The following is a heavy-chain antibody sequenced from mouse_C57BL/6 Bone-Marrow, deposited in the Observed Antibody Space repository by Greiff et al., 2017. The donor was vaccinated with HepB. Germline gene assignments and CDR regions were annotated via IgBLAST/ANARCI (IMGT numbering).Heavy chain of an antibody. D-gene: IGHD1-1*01. V-gene: IGHV5-16*01. CDR1: GFTFSDYY. Sequence: EVNVVESEGGLVQPGSSMKLSCTASGFTFSDYYMAWVRQVPEKGLEWVANINYDGSSTYYLDSLKSRFIISRDNAKNILYLQMSSLKSEDTATYYCARGIPYYYGSSYWYFDVWGTGTTVTVSS. CDR3: ARGIPYYYGSSYWYFDV. CDR2: INYDGSST. J-gene: IGHJ1*03.